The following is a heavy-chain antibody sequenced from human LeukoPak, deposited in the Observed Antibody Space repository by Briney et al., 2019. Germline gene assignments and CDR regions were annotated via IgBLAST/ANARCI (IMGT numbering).Heavy chain of an antibody. Sequence: PSETLSLTCTVSGGSISSSSYYWGWIRQPPGKGLEWIGNIYYSGNTYCNPSLKSRVTISVDTSKNQFSLKLSSVTAADTAVYYCARRDWSGMIDYWGQGTLVTVSS. CDR3: ARRDWSGMIDY. CDR2: IYYSGNT. J-gene: IGHJ4*02. D-gene: IGHD1-1*01. V-gene: IGHV4-39*01. CDR1: GGSISSSSYY.